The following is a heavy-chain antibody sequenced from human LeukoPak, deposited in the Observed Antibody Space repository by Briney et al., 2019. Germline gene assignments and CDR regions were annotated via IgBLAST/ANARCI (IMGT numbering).Heavy chain of an antibody. CDR2: INHSGST. Sequence: SETLSLTCAVSGASISSSNWWSWIRPPPGKGLEWIGEINHSGSTNYNPSLKSRVTISVDTSKNQFSLKLSSVTAADTAVYYCARGPARKAYCGGDCPEYFQHWGQGTLVTVSS. CDR1: GASISSSNW. D-gene: IGHD2-21*02. V-gene: IGHV4-4*02. CDR3: ARGPARKAYCGGDCPEYFQH. J-gene: IGHJ1*01.